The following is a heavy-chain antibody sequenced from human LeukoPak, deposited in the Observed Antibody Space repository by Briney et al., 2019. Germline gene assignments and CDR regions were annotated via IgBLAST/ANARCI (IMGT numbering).Heavy chain of an antibody. J-gene: IGHJ5*02. CDR3: GEEGGA. CDR1: GFTFSSYA. CDR2: IGGRGGST. V-gene: IGHV3-23*01. Sequence: PGGSLRLSCAASGFTFSSYAMSWVRQAPGKGPEWVSAIGGRGGSTYYADSLGGRFTISRDNSKDMAYLQMNSLKVEDTATYYCGEEGGAWGQGTKVTVSS. D-gene: IGHD3-16*01.